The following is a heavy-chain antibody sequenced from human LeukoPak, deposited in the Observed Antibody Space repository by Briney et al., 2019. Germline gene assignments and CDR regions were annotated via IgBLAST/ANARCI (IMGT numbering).Heavy chain of an antibody. CDR3: ARATTSDSSGYYYSYYYYGMDV. CDR2: ISGSGGRT. D-gene: IGHD3-22*01. CDR1: GFTFSSYG. Sequence: PGGSLRLSCAASGFTFSSYGMSWVRQAPGKGLEWVSSISGSGGRTYYADSVKGRFTFSRDNAKNSLYLQMNSLRDEDTAVYYCARATTSDSSGYYYSYYYYGMDVWGQGTTVTVSS. J-gene: IGHJ6*02. V-gene: IGHV3-23*01.